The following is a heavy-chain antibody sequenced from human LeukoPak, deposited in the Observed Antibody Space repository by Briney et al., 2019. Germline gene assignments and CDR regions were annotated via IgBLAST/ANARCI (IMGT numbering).Heavy chain of an antibody. J-gene: IGHJ4*02. CDR2: IYYSGST. D-gene: IGHD2-2*01. CDR3: ARALGPYCSSTSCPGAIDY. V-gene: IGHV4-59*12. CDR1: GGSISSYY. Sequence: SETLSLTCTVSGGSISSYYWSWIRQPPGKGLEWIGYIYYSGSTNYNPSLKSRVTISVDRSKNQFSLKLSSVTAADTAVYYCARALGPYCSSTSCPGAIDYWGQGTLVTVSS.